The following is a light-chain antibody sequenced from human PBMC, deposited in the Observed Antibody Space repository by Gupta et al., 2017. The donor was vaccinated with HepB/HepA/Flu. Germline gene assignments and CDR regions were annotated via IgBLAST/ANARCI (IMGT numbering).Light chain of an antibody. J-gene: IGLJ1*01. Sequence: QSALPLFAYVSRSLGESITISCTGTSSDVGGYAYVSWYQQHPGKAPRLMIYDVRNRPSGVSNRFSGSKSGNTASLTISGLQAEDEADYYCSSFTSSGTHVFGSGTKVTVL. CDR1: SSDVGGYAY. CDR2: DVR. CDR3: SSFTSSGTHV. V-gene: IGLV2-14*03.